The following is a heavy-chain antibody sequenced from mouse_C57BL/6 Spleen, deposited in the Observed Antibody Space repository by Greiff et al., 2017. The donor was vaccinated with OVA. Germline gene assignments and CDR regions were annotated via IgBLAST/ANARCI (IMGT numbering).Heavy chain of an antibody. V-gene: IGHV1-55*01. Sequence: VQLQQPGAELVKPGASVKMSCKASGYTFTSYWITWVKQRPGQGLEWIGDIYPGSGSTNYNEKFKGKATLTVDKSSSTAYMKLSSLTSEDSAVDYCARYYGSSHWYFDVWGTGTTVTVSS. D-gene: IGHD1-1*01. J-gene: IGHJ1*03. CDR3: ARYYGSSHWYFDV. CDR1: GYTFTSYW. CDR2: IYPGSGST.